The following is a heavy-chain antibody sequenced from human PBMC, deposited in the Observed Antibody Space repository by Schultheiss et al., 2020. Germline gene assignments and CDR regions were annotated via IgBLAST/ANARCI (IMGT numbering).Heavy chain of an antibody. J-gene: IGHJ6*02. CDR2: INPSGGST. D-gene: IGHD6-19*01. CDR3: VSSGWSEGNYYGMDV. CDR1: GYTFTSYY. V-gene: IGHV1-46*01. Sequence: ASVKVSCKASGYTFTSYYMHWVRQAPGQGLEWMGIINPSGGSTSYAQKFQGRVTMTRDTSTSTVYMELSSLRSEDTAVYYCVSSGWSEGNYYGMDVWGQGTTVNVSS.